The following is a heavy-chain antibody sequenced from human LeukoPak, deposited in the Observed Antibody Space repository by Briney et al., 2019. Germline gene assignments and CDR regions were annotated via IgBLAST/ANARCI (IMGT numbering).Heavy chain of an antibody. J-gene: IGHJ4*02. CDR2: ISNDGSNK. Sequence: GGSLRLSCAASGFTFSNYAMHWVRQAPGKGLEWVAVISNDGSNKYYADSVKGRFTISRDNSENTLYLQMNSLRAEDTAVYYCAKETGRWELEWGQGTLVTVSS. V-gene: IGHV3-30*18. CDR1: GFTFSNYA. CDR3: AKETGRWELE. D-gene: IGHD1-26*01.